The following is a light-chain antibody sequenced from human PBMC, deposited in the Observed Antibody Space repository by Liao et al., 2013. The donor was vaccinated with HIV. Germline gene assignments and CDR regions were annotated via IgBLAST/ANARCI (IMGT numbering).Light chain of an antibody. CDR2: YDN. V-gene: IGLV3-21*04. J-gene: IGLJ3*02. Sequence: SYVLTQPPSVSVAPGKTARITCGGNNIGSKSVHWYQQRPGQAPVLVIHYDNDRPSGIPERFSGSNSGNTATLTISRVEAGDEADYYCQVWDSNSDPPKVFGGGTKLTVL. CDR3: QVWDSNSDPPKV. CDR1: NIGSKS.